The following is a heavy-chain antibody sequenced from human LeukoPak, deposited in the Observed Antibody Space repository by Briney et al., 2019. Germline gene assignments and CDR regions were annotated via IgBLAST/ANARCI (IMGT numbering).Heavy chain of an antibody. CDR1: GFTFSSYG. CDR2: ISSNGGST. J-gene: IGHJ4*02. Sequence: GGTLRLSCAASGFTFSSYGMSWVRQAPGKGLEWVSAISSNGGSTYYANSVKGRFTISRDNSKNTLYLQMGSLRAEDMAVYYCARVVGGGDYNDYWGQGTLVTVSS. V-gene: IGHV3-64*01. D-gene: IGHD2-21*01. CDR3: ARVVGGGDYNDY.